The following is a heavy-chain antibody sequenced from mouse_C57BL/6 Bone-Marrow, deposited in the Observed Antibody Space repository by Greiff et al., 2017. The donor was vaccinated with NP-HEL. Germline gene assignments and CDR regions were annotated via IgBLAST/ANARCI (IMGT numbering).Heavy chain of an antibody. Sequence: VQLQQSGAELVKPGASVKLSCTASGFTITDYYMHWVKQRTEQGLEWIGRIDPEDGETKYAPKFQGKATLTADTSSNTAYLQLSSLTSEDTAVLYYVRCRYAYGGRGTRVTVSA. V-gene: IGHV14-2*01. CDR3: VRCRYAY. J-gene: IGHJ3*01. CDR1: GFTITDYY. CDR2: IDPEDGET.